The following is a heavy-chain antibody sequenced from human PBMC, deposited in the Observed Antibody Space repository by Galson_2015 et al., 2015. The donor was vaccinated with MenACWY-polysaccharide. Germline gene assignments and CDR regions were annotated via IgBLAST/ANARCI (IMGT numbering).Heavy chain of an antibody. Sequence: SLRLSCAASGFTFSDYYMSWIRQAPGKGLEWVSYISSSGSTIYYADSVKGRFTISRGNAKNSLYLQMNSLRAEDTAVYYCARAYYGSGSYYTTFDYWGQGTLVTVSS. CDR2: ISSSGSTI. CDR3: ARAYYGSGSYYTTFDY. J-gene: IGHJ4*02. D-gene: IGHD3-10*01. CDR1: GFTFSDYY. V-gene: IGHV3-11*01.